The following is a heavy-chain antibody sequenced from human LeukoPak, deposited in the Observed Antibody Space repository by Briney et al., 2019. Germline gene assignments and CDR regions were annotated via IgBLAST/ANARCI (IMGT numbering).Heavy chain of an antibody. D-gene: IGHD7-27*01. V-gene: IGHV1-2*02. CDR1: GYTXTDIY. J-gene: IGHJ4*02. Sequence: ASVKVSCKASGYTXTDIYIHWVRLTPGQGLEWMGWINPHIGGTNFAQNLQGRVIMTRDTSISTAYMHLTRLESDDTAIYYCARGPATGDFDYWGQGTLVTVSS. CDR3: ARGPATGDFDY. CDR2: INPHIGGT.